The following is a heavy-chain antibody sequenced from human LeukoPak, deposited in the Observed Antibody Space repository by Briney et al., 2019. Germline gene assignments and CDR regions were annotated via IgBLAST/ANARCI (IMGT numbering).Heavy chain of an antibody. CDR2: MYHGGST. CDR1: GGSVSSSTYY. J-gene: IGHJ4*02. CDR3: ARGQFWSGYSI. Sequence: SETLSLTCSVSGGSVSSSTYYWGWIRQPPGKGLEWIGSMYHGGSTYYNPSLESRVTMSVDTSKNQFSLKLSSVTAADTAIYYCARGQFWSGYSIWGQGTLVTVSS. D-gene: IGHD3-3*02. V-gene: IGHV4-39*01.